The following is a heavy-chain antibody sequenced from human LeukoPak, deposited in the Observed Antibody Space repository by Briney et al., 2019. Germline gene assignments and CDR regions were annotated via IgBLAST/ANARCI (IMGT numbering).Heavy chain of an antibody. J-gene: IGHJ4*02. CDR1: GGSFSGYY. D-gene: IGHD5-18*01. CDR2: INHSGST. CDR3: ARLYGYAYGRFDY. V-gene: IGHV4-34*01. Sequence: SETLSLTCAVYGGSFSGYYWSWIRQPPGKGLEWIGEINHSGSTNYNPSLKSRVTISVDTSKNQFSLKVNSVTAADSAVYYCARLYGYAYGRFDYWGQGTLVTVSS.